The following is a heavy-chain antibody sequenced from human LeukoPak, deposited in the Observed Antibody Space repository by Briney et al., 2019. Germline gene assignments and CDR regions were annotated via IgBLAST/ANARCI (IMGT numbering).Heavy chain of an antibody. J-gene: IGHJ5*02. CDR3: AGSRFPVVTANWFDP. V-gene: IGHV4-39*01. Sequence: SETLSLTCSVSGGSIRSSSYYWGWIRQSPGKGLEWIGSIYDDGTPYYTPSLRSRATVSLDTSKNQFSLKLSSVTAADTAVYYCAGSRFPVVTANWFDPWGQGTLVTVSS. CDR2: IYDDGTP. D-gene: IGHD2-21*02. CDR1: GGSIRSSSYY.